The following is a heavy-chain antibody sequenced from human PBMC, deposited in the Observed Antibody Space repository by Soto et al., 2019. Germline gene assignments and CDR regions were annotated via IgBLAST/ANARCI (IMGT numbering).Heavy chain of an antibody. CDR2: IYYSGST. CDR1: GGSISSYY. D-gene: IGHD6-13*01. CDR3: ARSGSSWRGTNYYYYGMDV. J-gene: IGHJ6*02. V-gene: IGHV4-59*01. Sequence: SETLSLTCTVSGGSISSYYWSWIRQPPGKGLEWIGYIYYSGSTNYNPSLKSRVTISVDTSKNQFSLKLSSVTAADTAAYYCARSGSSWRGTNYYYYGMDVWGQGTTVTV.